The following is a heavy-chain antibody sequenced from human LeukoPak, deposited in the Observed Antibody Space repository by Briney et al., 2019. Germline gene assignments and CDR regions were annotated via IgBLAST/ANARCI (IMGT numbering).Heavy chain of an antibody. CDR3: ARSITMFRGLTDY. D-gene: IGHD3-10*01. CDR2: ISSSSSYI. J-gene: IGHJ4*02. Sequence: AGGSLRLSCAASGFTFSSYEMNWVRQAPGKGLEWVSSISSSSSYIYYADSVKGRFTISRDNAKNSLYLQMNSLRAEDTAVYFCARSITMFRGLTDYWGQGTLVTVSS. CDR1: GFTFSSYE. V-gene: IGHV3-21*01.